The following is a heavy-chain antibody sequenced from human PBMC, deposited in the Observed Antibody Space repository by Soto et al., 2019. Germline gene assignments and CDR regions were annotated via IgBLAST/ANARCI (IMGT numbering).Heavy chain of an antibody. J-gene: IGHJ6*02. Sequence: GASVKVSCKASGGTFSSYAISWVRQAPGQGLEWMGGIIPIFGTANYAQKFQGRVTITADESTSTAYMEMSRLRSEDTAVYYRASTTYSSSYYYYYYGMDVWGQGTTVTVSS. V-gene: IGHV1-69*13. CDR3: ASTTYSSSYYYYYYGMDV. D-gene: IGHD6-6*01. CDR1: GGTFSSYA. CDR2: IIPIFGTA.